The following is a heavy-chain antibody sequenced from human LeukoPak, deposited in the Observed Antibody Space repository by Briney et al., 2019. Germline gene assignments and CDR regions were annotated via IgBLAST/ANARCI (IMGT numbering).Heavy chain of an antibody. CDR2: ISGSGGST. Sequence: GGSLRLSCAASGFTFSSYAMSWVRQAPGKGLEWVSAISGSGGSTYYADSVKGRFTISRDNSKNTLYLQMNSLRAEDTAVYYCARDPQGSYYYMDVWGKGTTVTVSS. CDR1: GFTFSSYA. CDR3: ARDPQGSYYYMDV. V-gene: IGHV3-23*01. J-gene: IGHJ6*03.